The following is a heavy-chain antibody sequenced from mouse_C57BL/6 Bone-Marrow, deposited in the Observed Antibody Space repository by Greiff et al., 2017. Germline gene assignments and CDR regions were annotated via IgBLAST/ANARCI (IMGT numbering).Heavy chain of an antibody. D-gene: IGHD2-12*01. CDR3: ARLRRRRYYFDY. CDR1: GFTFSSYG. Sequence: EVQGVESGGDLVKPGGSLKLSCAASGFTFSSYGMSWVRQTPDKRLAWVATSSSGGSYTYYPNSVKGRFTISRDNAKNTLYLQMSSLKSEDTAMYYCARLRRRRYYFDYWGQGTTLTVSS. CDR2: SSSGGSYT. J-gene: IGHJ2*01. V-gene: IGHV5-6*01.